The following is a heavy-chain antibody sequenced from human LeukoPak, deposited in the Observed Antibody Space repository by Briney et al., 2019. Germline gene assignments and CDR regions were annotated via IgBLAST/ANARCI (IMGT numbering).Heavy chain of an antibody. CDR1: GFTFSSYG. Sequence: GGSLRLSSAASGFTFSSYGMHWVRQAPGKGLEWVAVIWYDGSNTYYADSVKGRFTISRDNSKNTLYLQMNSLRAEDTAIYYCATLLQGDGMDVWGKGTTVTVSS. J-gene: IGHJ6*04. CDR2: IWYDGSNT. V-gene: IGHV3-33*01. CDR3: ATLLQGDGMDV. D-gene: IGHD4-11*01.